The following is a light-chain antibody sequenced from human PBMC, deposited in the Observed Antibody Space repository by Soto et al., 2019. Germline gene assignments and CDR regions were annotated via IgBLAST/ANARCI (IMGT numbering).Light chain of an antibody. J-gene: IGKJ1*01. CDR1: QSISDY. Sequence: DIQMTQSPSTLSASVGDRVTITCRASQSISDYLAWYQQKPGKVPNLLIYDASSLQGGVPSRFSGSGSGTEFTLTISSLQPDDFATYYCQQYNNHSPWTFGQGTKVE. V-gene: IGKV1-5*01. CDR3: QQYNNHSPWT. CDR2: DAS.